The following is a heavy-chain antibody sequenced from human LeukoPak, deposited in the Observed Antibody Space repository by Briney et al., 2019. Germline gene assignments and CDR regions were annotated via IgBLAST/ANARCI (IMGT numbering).Heavy chain of an antibody. Sequence: ASVKVSCKASGYTFTGYYMHWVRQAPGQGLEWMGWINPNSGGTNYAQKFQGRVTMTRDTSISTAYMELSRLRSDDTAVYYCARDGRLGATPGDMGYYYYYMDVWGKGTTVTVSS. CDR2: INPNSGGT. CDR1: GYTFTGYY. CDR3: ARDGRLGATPGDMGYYYYYMDV. J-gene: IGHJ6*03. V-gene: IGHV1-2*02. D-gene: IGHD1-26*01.